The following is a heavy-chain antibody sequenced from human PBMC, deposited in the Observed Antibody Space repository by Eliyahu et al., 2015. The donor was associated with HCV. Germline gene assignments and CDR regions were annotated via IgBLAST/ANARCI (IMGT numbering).Heavy chain of an antibody. CDR1: GGSIXTYX. V-gene: IGHV4-59*01. CDR2: FPXHGST. CDR3: ASGGGGIAVAGTGGWFDP. J-gene: IGHJ5*02. Sequence: QVQLQESGPGLVKPSETLSLTCTVSGGSIXTYXWSWIRQPXGKGLEWIGYFPXHGSTNYTPSLKSRVTISVXTSKXQFSLNLTSVTAADTAVYYCASGGGGIAVAGTGGWFDPWGQGTLVTVSS. D-gene: IGHD6-19*01.